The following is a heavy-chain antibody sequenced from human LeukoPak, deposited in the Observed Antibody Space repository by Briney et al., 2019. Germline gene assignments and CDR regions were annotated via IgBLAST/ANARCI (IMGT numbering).Heavy chain of an antibody. Sequence: ASVKVSCKASGYTFTGYYMHWVRQAPGQGLEWMGWINPNSGGTNYAQKFQGRVTMTRDTSISTAYMELSRLRSDDTAVYYCARDPSYCSGGSCYESWFDPWGQGTLVTVSS. CDR2: INPNSGGT. J-gene: IGHJ5*02. V-gene: IGHV1-2*02. CDR1: GYTFTGYY. D-gene: IGHD2-15*01. CDR3: ARDPSYCSGGSCYESWFDP.